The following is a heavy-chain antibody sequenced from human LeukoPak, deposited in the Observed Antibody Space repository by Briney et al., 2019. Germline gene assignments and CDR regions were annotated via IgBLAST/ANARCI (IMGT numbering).Heavy chain of an antibody. D-gene: IGHD3-22*01. CDR3: TADTFESSRYSLDY. Sequence: GGSLRLSCVTSGFTFSDTWMSWVRQAPGKGLEWVGRIKRKVDDETKNYAAPVRGRFTISRDDSKNTVNLKMDSLRTEDTAVYYCTADTFESSRYSLDYWGQGTLVTVSP. CDR1: GFTFSDTW. J-gene: IGHJ4*02. V-gene: IGHV3-15*01. CDR2: IKRKVDDETK.